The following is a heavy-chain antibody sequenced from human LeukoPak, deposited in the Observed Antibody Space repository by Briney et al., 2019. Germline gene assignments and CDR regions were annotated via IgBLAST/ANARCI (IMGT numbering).Heavy chain of an antibody. CDR2: ISAGNGNT. CDR1: GYTFTSYA. V-gene: IGHV1-3*01. D-gene: IGHD3-10*01. CDR3: APTMVRGVISRAIYYYYYGMDV. Sequence: GASVKVSCKASGYTFTSYAIHWVRQAPGQRLEWMGWISAGNGNTKYSQNFQGRVTFISNTSATTAFMELSSLRSEDAAVYYCAPTMVRGVISRAIYYYYYGMDVWGQGTTVTVSS. J-gene: IGHJ6*02.